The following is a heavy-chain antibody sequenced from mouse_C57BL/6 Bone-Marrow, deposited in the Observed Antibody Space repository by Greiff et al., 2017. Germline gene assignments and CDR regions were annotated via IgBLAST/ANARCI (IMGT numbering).Heavy chain of an antibody. CDR1: GFTFSDYG. V-gene: IGHV5-15*01. Sequence: EVQWVESGGGLVQPGGSLKLSCAASGFTFSDYGMAWVRQAPRKGPEWVAFISNLAYSIYYADTVTGRFTISRENAKNTLYLEMSSLRSEDTAMYYCARHPIYYGSSYWYFDVWGTGTTVTVSS. CDR2: ISNLAYSI. CDR3: ARHPIYYGSSYWYFDV. J-gene: IGHJ1*03. D-gene: IGHD1-1*01.